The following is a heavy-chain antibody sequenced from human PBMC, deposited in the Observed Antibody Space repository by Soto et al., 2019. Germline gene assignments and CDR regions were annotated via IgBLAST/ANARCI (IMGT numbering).Heavy chain of an antibody. J-gene: IGHJ5*02. CDR1: GGSISSYY. CDR2: IYYSGST. Sequence: SETLSLTCTVSGGSISSYYWSWIRQPPGKGLEWIGYIYYSGSTNYNPSLKSRVTISVDTSKNQFSLKLSSVTAADTAVYYCARASVAFMAGDWFDPWGQGTLVTVSS. V-gene: IGHV4-59*01. D-gene: IGHD3-10*01. CDR3: ARASVAFMAGDWFDP.